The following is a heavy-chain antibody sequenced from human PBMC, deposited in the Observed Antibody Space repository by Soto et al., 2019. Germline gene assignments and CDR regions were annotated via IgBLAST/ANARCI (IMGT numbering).Heavy chain of an antibody. Sequence: QVQLQESGPGLVKPSQTLSLTCTVSGGSISSGDYYWSWIRQPPGKGLEWIGYIYYRGSTYYNPSLKRRVTISVDTSKNQFSLKLSSVTAADTAVYYCARERLLVPAVGGNYFDYWGQGTLVTVSS. D-gene: IGHD3-16*01. J-gene: IGHJ4*02. V-gene: IGHV4-30-4*01. CDR3: ARERLLVPAVGGNYFDY. CDR1: GGSISSGDYY. CDR2: IYYRGST.